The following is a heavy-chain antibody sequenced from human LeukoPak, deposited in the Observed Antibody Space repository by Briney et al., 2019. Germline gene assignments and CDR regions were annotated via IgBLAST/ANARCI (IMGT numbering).Heavy chain of an antibody. CDR1: GGSFSGYY. Sequence: SETLSLTCAVYGGSFSGYYWSWIRQPPGKGLEWIGEINHSGSTNYNPSLKSRVTLSVDTAKNQFSLKLSSVTAADTAVYYCARGHNWNPPHYYYYDMDGWGKGTTVTVSS. J-gene: IGHJ6*03. V-gene: IGHV4-34*01. CDR2: INHSGST. D-gene: IGHD1-20*01. CDR3: ARGHNWNPPHYYYYDMDG.